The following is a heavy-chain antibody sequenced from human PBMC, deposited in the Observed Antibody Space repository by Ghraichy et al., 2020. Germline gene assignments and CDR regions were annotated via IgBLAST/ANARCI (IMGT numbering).Heavy chain of an antibody. Sequence: LSLTCAASGFTFSSYWMSWVRQAPGKGLEWVANIKQDGSDKYYVDSVKGRFIISRDNAKNSLDLQMNSLRAEDTAVYYCARDRGAGASKGIAARPGIFDYWGQGILVTVSS. D-gene: IGHD6-6*01. J-gene: IGHJ4*02. CDR2: IKQDGSDK. V-gene: IGHV3-7*01. CDR3: ARDRGAGASKGIAARPGIFDY. CDR1: GFTFSSYW.